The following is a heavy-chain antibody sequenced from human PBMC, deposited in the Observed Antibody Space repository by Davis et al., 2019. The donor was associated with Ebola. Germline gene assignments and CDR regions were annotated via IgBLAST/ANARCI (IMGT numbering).Heavy chain of an antibody. V-gene: IGHV3-30*04. CDR2: ISYDGSNK. J-gene: IGHJ3*02. CDR1: GFTFSSYA. CDR3: ARPARVVIVRPDAFDI. D-gene: IGHD3-22*01. Sequence: GESLKISCAASGFTFSSYAMHWVRQAPGKGLEWVAVISYDGSNKYYADSVKGRFTISRDNAKNSLYLQMNSLRAEDTAVYYCARPARVVIVRPDAFDIWGQGTMVTVSS.